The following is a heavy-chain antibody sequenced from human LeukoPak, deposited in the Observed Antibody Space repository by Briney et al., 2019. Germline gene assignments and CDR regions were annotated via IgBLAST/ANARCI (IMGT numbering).Heavy chain of an antibody. Sequence: SETLSLTCTVSGGSISSYYWSWIRQPPGKGLEWIGYIYYSGSTNYNPSLKSRVTISVDTSKNQFSLKLSSVTAADTAVYYCARGTYYYDSSGYYYYYYYYMDVWGKGTTVTVSS. CDR3: ARGTYYYDSSGYYYYYYYYMDV. D-gene: IGHD3-22*01. V-gene: IGHV4-59*01. CDR2: IYYSGST. CDR1: GGSISSYY. J-gene: IGHJ6*03.